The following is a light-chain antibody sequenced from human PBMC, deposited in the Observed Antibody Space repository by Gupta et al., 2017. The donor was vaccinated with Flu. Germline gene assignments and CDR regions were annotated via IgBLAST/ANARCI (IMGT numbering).Light chain of an antibody. CDR2: RNN. J-gene: IGLJ3*02. CDR1: SDDVGNRG. CDR3: STWDNSRNVRV. V-gene: IGLV10-54*04. Sequence: TATRTCTGNSDDVGNRGAAWLQQQPCHPPKLLSDRNNNRPSGVSERFSASRSGNTASLTITGLQPDDEAYYICSTWDNSRNVRVFGEGTKLTVL.